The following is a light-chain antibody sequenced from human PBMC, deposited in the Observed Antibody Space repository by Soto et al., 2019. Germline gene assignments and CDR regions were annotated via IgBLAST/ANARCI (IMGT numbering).Light chain of an antibody. J-gene: IGKJ5*01. V-gene: IGKV3-20*01. CDR1: QSVTSTY. CDR3: QQYGTSPIT. CDR2: DTS. Sequence: EIVLTQSPGTLSLSPGERATLSCRASQSVTSTYLAWYQQRPGQTPTLLISDTSIRATGTPDRFSGSGSGTDFTLAISRLEPEDFAVYYCQQYGTSPITFGQGTRLEIK.